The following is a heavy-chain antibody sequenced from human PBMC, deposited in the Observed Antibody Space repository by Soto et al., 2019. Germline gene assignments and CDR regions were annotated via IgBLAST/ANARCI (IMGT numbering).Heavy chain of an antibody. CDR2: IKPDESEK. CDR1: GFTFSDSW. Sequence: EVQLVESGGGLVQPGGSLRLSCTASGFTFSDSWRTWVRQAPGKGLEWLARIKPDESEKKYADSVKGRFSISRDNAKNSMYLQMDSLRGEDTAVYYCVRGGSNYASWGQGTLVTVSS. J-gene: IGHJ5*02. CDR3: VRGGSNYAS. D-gene: IGHD4-4*01. V-gene: IGHV3-7*01.